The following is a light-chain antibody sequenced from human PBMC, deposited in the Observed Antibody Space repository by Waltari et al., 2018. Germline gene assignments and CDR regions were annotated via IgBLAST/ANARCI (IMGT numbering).Light chain of an antibody. J-gene: IGKJ2*01. CDR2: GAS. CDR3: QQDASSVLYT. V-gene: IGKV3-20*01. CDR1: QRLGKNY. Sequence: IVLTQSPGTLSLSPGDRASLSCKASQRLGKNYVAWYQHKPGQAPRLVIYGASSRAAGIPDRFSGIGSGTDFTLTSSRLEPEDFAVYDCQQDASSVLYTFGQGTKLEIK.